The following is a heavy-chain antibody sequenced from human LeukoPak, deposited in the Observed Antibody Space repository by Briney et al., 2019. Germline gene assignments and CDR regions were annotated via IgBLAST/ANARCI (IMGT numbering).Heavy chain of an antibody. J-gene: IGHJ3*02. CDR2: IKQDGSEK. CDR1: GFTFSSYW. Sequence: GGSLRLSCTASGFTFSSYWMSWVRQAPGKGLEWVANIKQDGSEKYYVDSVKGRFTISRDNAKNSLYLQMNSLRAEDTAVYYCARVGNMVRVYAFDIWGQGTMVTVSS. V-gene: IGHV3-7*01. CDR3: ARVGNMVRVYAFDI. D-gene: IGHD3-10*01.